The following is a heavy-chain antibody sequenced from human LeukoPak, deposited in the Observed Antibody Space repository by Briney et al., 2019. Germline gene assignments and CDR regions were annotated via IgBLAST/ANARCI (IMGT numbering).Heavy chain of an antibody. J-gene: IGHJ4*02. CDR1: GFILSNYN. CDR2: ISSSSTTI. V-gene: IGHV3-48*01. D-gene: IGHD3-3*01. CDR3: ARDFLEDVY. Sequence: PAGSLRLSCAASGFILSNYNMNWVRHVPGKGLEWVSYISSSSTTIHYADSVRGRFTISRDNARNSLYLQMNSLRAEDTAVYYCARDFLEDVYWGQGTLVTVSS.